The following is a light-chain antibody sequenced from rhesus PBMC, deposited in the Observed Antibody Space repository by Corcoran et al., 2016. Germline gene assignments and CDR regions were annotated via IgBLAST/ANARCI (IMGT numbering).Light chain of an antibody. CDR1: QSISSR. CDR3: LHYITSPFT. Sequence: DIQMTQSPSSLSASVGDTVIITCRASQSISSRLDWYQPKPGKAPKLLGYRASSLQSGVPSRFSGSGSATDFTLTISSLQPEDFATSYCLHYITSPFTFGPGTKLDIK. CDR2: RAS. J-gene: IGKJ3*01. V-gene: IGKV1-22*01.